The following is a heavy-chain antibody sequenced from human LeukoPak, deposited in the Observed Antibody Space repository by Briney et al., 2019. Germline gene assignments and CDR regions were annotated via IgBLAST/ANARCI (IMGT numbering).Heavy chain of an antibody. CDR1: GFTFSSYW. Sequence: GGSLRLSCAASGFTFSSYWMSWVRQAPGKGLEWVANIKQDGSEKYYVDSVKGRFTISRDNAENSLFLQMNSLSAEDTAMYYCARGYIDSSGYSPRSSFDNWGQGTLVTVSS. CDR2: IKQDGSEK. CDR3: ARGYIDSSGYSPRSSFDN. D-gene: IGHD3-22*01. V-gene: IGHV3-7*01. J-gene: IGHJ4*02.